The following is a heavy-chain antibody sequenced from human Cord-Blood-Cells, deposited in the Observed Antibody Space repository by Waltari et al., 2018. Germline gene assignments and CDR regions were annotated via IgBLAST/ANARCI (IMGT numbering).Heavy chain of an antibody. CDR3: VREPAGDSSGYWFDP. CDR1: GGTSRSTA. J-gene: IGHJ5*02. D-gene: IGHD3-22*01. Sequence: QVQLVQSGAEVKTPGPSVKVSCNASGGTSRSTAISWLRRAPGQGLEGMGGIIPILGIANYAQKFQGRVTITADKSTSKAYMELSSLRSEDTAVYDCVREPAGDSSGYWFDPWGQGTLVTVSS. V-gene: IGHV1-69*10. CDR2: IIPILGIA.